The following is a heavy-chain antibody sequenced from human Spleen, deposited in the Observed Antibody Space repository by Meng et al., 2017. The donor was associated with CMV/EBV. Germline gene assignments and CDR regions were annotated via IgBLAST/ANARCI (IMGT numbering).Heavy chain of an antibody. J-gene: IGHJ6*02. CDR2: ISSTGSTI. V-gene: IGHV3-48*04. CDR3: ARDQEDTRELLPIHKGMDV. D-gene: IGHD1-7*01. CDR1: GFTFSRYR. Sequence: GESLKISCAASGFTFSRYRMDWVRQAPGKGLEWVASISSTGSTIYQVDSVKGRFTISRDNAKNSLYLQMNSLRAEDTAVYYCARDQEDTRELLPIHKGMDVWGQGTTVTVSS.